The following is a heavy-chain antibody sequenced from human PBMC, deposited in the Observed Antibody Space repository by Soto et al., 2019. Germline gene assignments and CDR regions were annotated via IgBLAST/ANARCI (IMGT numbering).Heavy chain of an antibody. J-gene: IGHJ4*02. CDR3: AKDMGYSSGWYFDY. Sequence: EVQLVETGGGLIQPGGSLRLSCAASGFTVSSNYMSWVRQAPGKGLEWVSVIYSGGSTYYADSVKGRFTISRDNSKNTLYLQMNSLRAEDTALYYCAKDMGYSSGWYFDYWGQGTLVTVSS. D-gene: IGHD6-19*01. CDR1: GFTVSSNY. V-gene: IGHV3-53*05. CDR2: IYSGGST.